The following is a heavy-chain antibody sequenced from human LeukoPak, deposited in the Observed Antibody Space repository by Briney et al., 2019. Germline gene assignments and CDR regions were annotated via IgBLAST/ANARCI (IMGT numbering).Heavy chain of an antibody. CDR1: GGSIGSHY. J-gene: IGHJ4*02. CDR3: AKDWTSYGLRAFDY. V-gene: IGHV3-48*01. D-gene: IGHD4-17*01. CDR2: ISSSSSTI. Sequence: PSETLSLTCTVSGGSIGSHYWSWVRQAPGKGLEWVSYISSSSSTIYYADSVKGRFTISRDNSKNTLYLQMNSLRAEDTAVYYCAKDWTSYGLRAFDYWGQGTLVTVSS.